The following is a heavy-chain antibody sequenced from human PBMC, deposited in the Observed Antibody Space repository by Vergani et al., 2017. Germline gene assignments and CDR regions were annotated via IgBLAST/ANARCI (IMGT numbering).Heavy chain of an antibody. CDR3: ARVPRWLQLQYFDY. Sequence: QVQLQQWGAGLLKPSETLSLTCAVYGGSFSGYYWSWIRQPPGKGLEWIGEINHSGSTNYNPSLKSRVTISVDTSKNQFSLKLSSVTAADTAVYYCARVPRWLQLQYFDYWGQGTLVTVSS. D-gene: IGHD5-24*01. CDR2: INHSGST. V-gene: IGHV4-34*01. J-gene: IGHJ4*02. CDR1: GGSFSGYY.